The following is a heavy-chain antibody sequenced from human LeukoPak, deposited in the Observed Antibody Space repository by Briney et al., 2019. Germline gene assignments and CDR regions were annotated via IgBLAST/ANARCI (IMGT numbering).Heavy chain of an antibody. CDR3: AREMCGSNCSDY. J-gene: IGHJ4*02. Sequence: ASVKVSCKASGYTFTSYGISWVRQAPGQGLEWMGWISAHIGKTNYAQKLQGRVTITTDTSTSTVYMELTSLRSDDTAVYYCAREMCGSNCSDYWGQGTLVTVSS. D-gene: IGHD6-13*01. CDR2: ISAHIGKT. V-gene: IGHV1-18*01. CDR1: GYTFTSYG.